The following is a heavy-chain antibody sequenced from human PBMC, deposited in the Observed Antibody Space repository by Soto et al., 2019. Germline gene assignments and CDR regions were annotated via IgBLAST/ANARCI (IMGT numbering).Heavy chain of an antibody. Sequence: GASVKVSCKASGYTFTSYGISWVRQAPGQGLEWMGWISAYNGNTNYAQKLQGRVTMTTDTSTSTAYMELRSLRSDDTAVYYCARSIMITFGGVIAYDAFDIWGQGTMVTVSS. J-gene: IGHJ3*02. V-gene: IGHV1-18*01. D-gene: IGHD3-16*02. CDR2: ISAYNGNT. CDR3: ARSIMITFGGVIAYDAFDI. CDR1: GYTFTSYG.